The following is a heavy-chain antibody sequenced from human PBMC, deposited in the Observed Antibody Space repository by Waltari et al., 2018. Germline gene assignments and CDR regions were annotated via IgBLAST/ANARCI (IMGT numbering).Heavy chain of an antibody. Sequence: EVQLVESGGGLVQPGGSLRLSCAASGFTVSSNYMSWFRQAPGNALEWVSVIYSGGRTYNADSVKGRFTISRHNSKNTLYLQMNSLRAEDTAVYYCARVNLDYYDSSGYYYYFDYWGQGTLVTVSS. CDR3: ARVNLDYYDSSGYYYYFDY. CDR2: IYSGGRT. V-gene: IGHV3-53*04. CDR1: GFTVSSNY. D-gene: IGHD3-22*01. J-gene: IGHJ4*02.